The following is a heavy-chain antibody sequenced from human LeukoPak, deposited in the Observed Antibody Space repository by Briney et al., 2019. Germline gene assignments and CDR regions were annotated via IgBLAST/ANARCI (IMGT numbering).Heavy chain of an antibody. V-gene: IGHV3-23*01. CDR2: ISGSGGST. Sequence: GGSLRLSCAASGFTFSSYAMSWVRQAPGKGLEWVSAISGSGGSTYYADSVKGRFTISRDNSKNTLSLQMNSLRAEDTAVYFCAKDTWMGATNLDDWGQGTLVTVSS. J-gene: IGHJ4*02. CDR3: AKDTWMGATNLDD. D-gene: IGHD1-26*01. CDR1: GFTFSSYA.